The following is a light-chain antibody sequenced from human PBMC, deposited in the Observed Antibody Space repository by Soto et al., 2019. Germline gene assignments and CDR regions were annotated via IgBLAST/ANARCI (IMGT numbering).Light chain of an antibody. CDR3: QSYDTRLSAVV. J-gene: IGLJ2*01. V-gene: IGLV1-40*01. CDR2: GDN. Sequence: QSVLTQPPSVSGAPGQRLTIACTGSSSNIGAGYAVHWHQHLPGRAPQLLVYGDNNRPSGVPDRFSGSESGTSAYLTITGLQAEDEAHYYCQSYDTRLSAVVFGGGTKLTVL. CDR1: SSNIGAGYA.